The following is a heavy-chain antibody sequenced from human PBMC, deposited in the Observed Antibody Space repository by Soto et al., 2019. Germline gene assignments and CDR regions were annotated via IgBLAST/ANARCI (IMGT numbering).Heavy chain of an antibody. CDR2: IYYSGST. V-gene: IGHV4-59*01. J-gene: IGHJ4*02. Sequence: PSETLSLTCTVSGGSISSYYWSWIRQPPGKGLEWIGYIYYSGSTNYNPSLKSRVTISVDTSKNQFSLKLSSVTAADTAVYYCARGRVSSTSCYDYWGQGTLVTVSS. CDR1: GGSISSYY. CDR3: ARGRVSSTSCYDY. D-gene: IGHD2-2*01.